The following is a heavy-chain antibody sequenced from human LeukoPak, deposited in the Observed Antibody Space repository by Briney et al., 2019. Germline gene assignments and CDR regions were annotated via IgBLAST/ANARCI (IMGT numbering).Heavy chain of an antibody. Sequence: SETLSLTCAVYGGSFSGYYWSWIRQPPGKGLEWIGEINHSGSTKYNPSRKSRVTISVDTSKNQFSLKLSSVTAAETAVYYCARVGFLEWYQNWFDPWGQGTLVTVSS. CDR3: ARVGFLEWYQNWFDP. D-gene: IGHD3-3*01. V-gene: IGHV4-34*01. CDR2: INHSGST. J-gene: IGHJ5*02. CDR1: GGSFSGYY.